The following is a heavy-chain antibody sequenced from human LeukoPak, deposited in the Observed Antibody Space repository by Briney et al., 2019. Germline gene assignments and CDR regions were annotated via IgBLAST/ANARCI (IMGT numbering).Heavy chain of an antibody. V-gene: IGHV3-23*01. J-gene: IGHJ4*02. CDR3: AKGSALDS. CDR2: ISPSSGST. CDR1: GFPFSTYE. Sequence: GGSLRLSCVVSGFPFSTYEMSWARQTPGQGLEWVSTISPSSGSTYYANSVKGRFTISRDNSRNTLYLLMNSLRAEDTAVYYCAKGSALDSWGQGTLVTVSS.